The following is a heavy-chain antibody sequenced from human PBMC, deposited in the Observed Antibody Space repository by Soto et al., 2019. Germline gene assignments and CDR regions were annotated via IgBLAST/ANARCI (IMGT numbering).Heavy chain of an antibody. Sequence: EVQLLESGGGLVPPGGSLRLSCAASGFTFLSYALRWVRQAPVQGLEWVSAISGRGGSTYYADSVQGRFTISRDNSKNTLYLQMNSLRAEDTAVYYCATLIRDFADAFDIWGQGTMVTVS. CDR1: GFTFLSYA. CDR3: ATLIRDFADAFDI. V-gene: IGHV3-23*01. D-gene: IGHD2-21*02. J-gene: IGHJ3*02. CDR2: ISGRGGST.